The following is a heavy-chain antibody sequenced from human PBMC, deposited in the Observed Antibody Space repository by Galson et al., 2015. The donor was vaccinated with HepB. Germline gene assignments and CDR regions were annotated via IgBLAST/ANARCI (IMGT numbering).Heavy chain of an antibody. D-gene: IGHD2-15*01. CDR1: GYTFTSYG. V-gene: IGHV1-18*04. J-gene: IGHJ5*02. CDR2: ISAYNGNT. CDR3: ARDPPRSVVAGSFDP. Sequence: VKVSCKASGYTFTSYGISWVRQAPGQGLEWMGWISAYNGNTNYAQKLQGRVTMTTDTSTSTAYMELRSLRSDDTAVYYCARDPPRSVVAGSFDPWGQGTLVTVSS.